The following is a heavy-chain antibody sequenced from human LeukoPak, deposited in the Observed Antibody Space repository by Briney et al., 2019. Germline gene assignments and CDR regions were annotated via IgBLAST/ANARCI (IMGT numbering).Heavy chain of an antibody. V-gene: IGHV1-69*04. D-gene: IGHD3-9*01. CDR3: ARDQEEVLRYFDWLFRYYYYYYGMDV. CDR1: GGTFSSYA. Sequence: GASVKVSCKASGGTFSSYAISWVRQAPGQGLEWMGRIIPILGIANYAQKFQGRVTITADKSTSTAYMELSSLRSEDTAVYYCARDQEEVLRYFDWLFRYYYYYYGMDVWGQGTTVTVSS. J-gene: IGHJ6*02. CDR2: IIPILGIA.